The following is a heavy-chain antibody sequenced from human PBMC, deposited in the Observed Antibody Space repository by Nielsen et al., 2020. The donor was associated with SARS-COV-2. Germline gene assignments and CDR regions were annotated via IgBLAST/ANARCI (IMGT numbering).Heavy chain of an antibody. V-gene: IGHV3-23*01. J-gene: IGHJ4*02. CDR1: GFTISTYG. D-gene: IGHD6-19*01. CDR3: AKRSGYTSGWYGDY. CDR2: ISSST. Sequence: GESLKISCVVSGFTISTYGMSWVRQAPGKGLEWVSAISSSTYYADSVKGRFTVSRDNSKNTLYLQMNSLRAEDTAVYYCAKRSGYTSGWYGDYWGQGTLGTVSS.